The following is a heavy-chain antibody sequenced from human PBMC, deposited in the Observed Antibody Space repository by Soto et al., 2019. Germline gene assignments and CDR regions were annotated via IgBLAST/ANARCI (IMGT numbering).Heavy chain of an antibody. V-gene: IGHV3-48*02. D-gene: IGHD3-16*01. J-gene: IGHJ5*02. Sequence: EVQLVESGGGLVQPGGSLRLSCAASGFTFSSYSMNWVRQAPGKGLEWVSYISSSSSTIYYADSVKGRFTISRDNAKNSRYLQVYRLRDQDTAVYYRAMGAAAGYLNRIDPWGQGTLVSVSS. CDR1: GFTFSSYS. CDR2: ISSSSSTI. CDR3: AMGAAAGYLNRIDP.